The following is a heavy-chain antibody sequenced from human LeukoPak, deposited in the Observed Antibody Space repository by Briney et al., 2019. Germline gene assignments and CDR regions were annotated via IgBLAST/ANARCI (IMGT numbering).Heavy chain of an antibody. CDR3: ASLDSGTDYYYYGMDV. V-gene: IGHV4-34*01. D-gene: IGHD1-26*01. CDR2: INHSGST. CDR1: GGSFSGYY. Sequence: SETLSLTCAVYGGSFSGYYWSWIRQPPGKGLEWIGEINHSGSTNYNPSLKSRVTISVDTSKNQFSLKLSSVTAADTAVYYCASLDSGTDYYYYGMDVWGQGTTVTVSS. J-gene: IGHJ6*02.